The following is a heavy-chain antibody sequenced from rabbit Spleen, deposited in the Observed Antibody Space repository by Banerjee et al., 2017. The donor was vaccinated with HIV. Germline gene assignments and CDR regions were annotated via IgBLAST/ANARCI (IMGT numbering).Heavy chain of an antibody. V-gene: IGHV1S40*01. D-gene: IGHD1-1*01. CDR2: AYAGGSGST. CDR1: GFSFNSGYD. CDR3: ARDLTGVIGWNFNL. Sequence: QSLEESGGGLVKPGASLTLTCKASGFSFNSGYDMCWVRQAPGKGLEWVACAYAGGSGSTYSATWAKGRFTISKASSTTVTLQMTSLTAADTATYFCARDLTGVIGWNFNLWGQGTLVTVS. J-gene: IGHJ4*01.